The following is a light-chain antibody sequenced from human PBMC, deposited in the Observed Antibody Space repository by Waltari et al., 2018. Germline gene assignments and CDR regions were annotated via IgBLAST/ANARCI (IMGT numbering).Light chain of an antibody. V-gene: IGLV1-47*01. CDR2: RKN. CDR3: ATWDDSLSAWV. J-gene: IGLJ3*02. CDR1: SSNIGSTF. Sequence: QSVLTQPPSASGTPGQRATISCSGRSSNIGSTFVYWYQPLPGTAPKLLIYRKNQRPSGVPDRFSGSKSGTSASLAISGLRSEDEADYYCATWDDSLSAWVFGGGTKLTVL.